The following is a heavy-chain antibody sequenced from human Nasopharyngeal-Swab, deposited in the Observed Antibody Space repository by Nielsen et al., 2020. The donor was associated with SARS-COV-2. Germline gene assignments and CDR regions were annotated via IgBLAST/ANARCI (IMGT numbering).Heavy chain of an antibody. CDR3: ARDQNPGGRDAFDI. CDR2: IDGDNDNT. Sequence: ASAMVFCKASGYTFTNYAIHWVRQAPGQRLEWMGWIDGDNDNTRYSKNFQDRVTITWDTSASTVYMELRSLRSEDTAVYYCARDQNPGGRDAFDIWGQGTGVTVSS. J-gene: IGHJ3*02. CDR1: GYTFTNYA. V-gene: IGHV1-3*01. D-gene: IGHD2/OR15-2a*01.